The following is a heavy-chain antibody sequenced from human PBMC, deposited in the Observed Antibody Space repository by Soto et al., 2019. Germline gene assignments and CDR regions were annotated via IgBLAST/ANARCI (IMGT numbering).Heavy chain of an antibody. D-gene: IGHD4-17*01. CDR2: IYYSGST. Sequence: SETLSLTCTVSVGSISSGDYYWSWIRQPPGKGLEWIGYIYYSGSTYYNPSLKSRVTISVDTSKNQFSLKLSSVTAADTAVYYCARVNYGDYVLWFDPWGQGTLVTVSS. CDR3: ARVNYGDYVLWFDP. V-gene: IGHV4-30-4*01. CDR1: VGSISSGDYY. J-gene: IGHJ5*02.